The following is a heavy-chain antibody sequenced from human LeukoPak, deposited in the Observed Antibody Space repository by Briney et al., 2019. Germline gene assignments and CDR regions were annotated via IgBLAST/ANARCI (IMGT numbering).Heavy chain of an antibody. D-gene: IGHD6-19*01. V-gene: IGHV3-48*03. CDR3: ARDRAGSMDV. Sequence: GGSLRLSCAASGFTFSSYEMNWVRQAPGKGREWVSYISSSGSTIYYADSVKGRFTIYRDNAKNSLYLQMNSLRAEDTAVYYCARDRAGSMDVWGKGTTVTISS. J-gene: IGHJ6*03. CDR1: GFTFSSYE. CDR2: ISSSGSTI.